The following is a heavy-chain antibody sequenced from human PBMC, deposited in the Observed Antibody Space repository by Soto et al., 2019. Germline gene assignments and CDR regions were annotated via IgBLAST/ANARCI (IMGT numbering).Heavy chain of an antibody. Sequence: GGSLRLSCAASGFTFSSYAMSWVRQAPGKGLEWVSAISGSGGSTYYADSVKGRFTISRDNSKNTLYLQMNSLRAEDTAVYYCIAMWLLLGAFDIWGQGTMVTVSS. J-gene: IGHJ3*02. CDR2: ISGSGGST. CDR1: GFTFSSYA. D-gene: IGHD2-15*01. V-gene: IGHV3-23*01. CDR3: IAMWLLLGAFDI.